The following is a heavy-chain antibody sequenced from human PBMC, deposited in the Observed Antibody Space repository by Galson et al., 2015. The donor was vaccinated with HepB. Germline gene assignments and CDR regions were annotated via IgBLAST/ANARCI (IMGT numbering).Heavy chain of an antibody. CDR1: GFTFSSYA. D-gene: IGHD4-23*01. Sequence: SLRLSCAASGFTFSSYAMHWVRQAPGKGLEWVAVISYDGSNKYYADSVKGRFTISRDNSKNTLYLQMNSLRAEDTAVYYCAGVPHVYGGNSELLDYWGQGTLVTVSS. CDR2: ISYDGSNK. V-gene: IGHV3-30*04. CDR3: AGVPHVYGGNSELLDY. J-gene: IGHJ4*02.